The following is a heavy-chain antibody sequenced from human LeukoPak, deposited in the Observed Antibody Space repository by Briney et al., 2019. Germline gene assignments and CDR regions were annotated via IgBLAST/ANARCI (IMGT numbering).Heavy chain of an antibody. CDR3: ARKSDSLLVREGDC. Sequence: GGSLRLSCAVSGFTVNRNYMIWVRQAPGKGLECVSVIYSGGTTWHADSVKGRFTISRDTNTLYLQMNSLRAEDTAVYYCARKSDSLLVREGDCWGQGTLVTVSS. D-gene: IGHD3-10*01. CDR2: IYSGGTT. J-gene: IGHJ4*02. CDR1: GFTVNRNY. V-gene: IGHV3-66*01.